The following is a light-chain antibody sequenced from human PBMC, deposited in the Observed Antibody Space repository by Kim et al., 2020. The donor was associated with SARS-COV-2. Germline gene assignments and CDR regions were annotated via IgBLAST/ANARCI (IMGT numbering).Light chain of an antibody. CDR2: DVT. CDR1: SSDVGGYNF. CDR3: SSYTSSNTLV. J-gene: IGLJ3*02. V-gene: IGLV2-14*03. Sequence: GQSITISCTGTSSDVGGYNFVSWYQQHPGKAPKLMIYDVTDRPSGVSDRFSGSKSGNTASLTISGLRAEDEADYYCSSYTSSNTLVFGGGTQLTVL.